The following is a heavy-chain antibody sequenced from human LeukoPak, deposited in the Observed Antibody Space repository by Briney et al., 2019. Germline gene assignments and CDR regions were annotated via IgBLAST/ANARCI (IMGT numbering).Heavy chain of an antibody. CDR2: INSDGSST. V-gene: IGHV3-74*01. D-gene: IGHD2-2*01. J-gene: IGHJ4*02. CDR1: GFTFSSYW. CDR3: ARVDVVVPAALDY. Sequence: PGGSLRLSCAASGFTFSSYWMHWVRQAPGKGLVWVSRINSDGSSTSYADSVKGRFTISRDNSKNTLYLQMNSLRAEDTAVYYCARVDVVVPAALDYCGQGTLVTVSS.